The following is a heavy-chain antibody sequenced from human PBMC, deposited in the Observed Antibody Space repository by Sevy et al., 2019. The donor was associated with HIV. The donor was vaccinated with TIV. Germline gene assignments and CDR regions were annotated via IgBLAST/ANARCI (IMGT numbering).Heavy chain of an antibody. CDR2: IYYSGST. CDR3: AGRDVGGSDYGVAFDI. Sequence: SETLSLTCTVSGGSISSYYWSWIRQPPGKGLEWIGYIYYSGSTNYNPSLKSRVTISVDTSKNQFSLKLSLVTAADTAVYYWAGRDVGGSDYGVAFDIWGQGTMVTVSS. J-gene: IGHJ3*02. V-gene: IGHV4-59*01. D-gene: IGHD4-17*01. CDR1: GGSISSYY.